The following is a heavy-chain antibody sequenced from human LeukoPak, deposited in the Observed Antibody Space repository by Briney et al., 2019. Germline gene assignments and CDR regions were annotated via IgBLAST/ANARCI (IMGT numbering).Heavy chain of an antibody. CDR2: IYSRGLTRGST. J-gene: IGHJ3*02. Sequence: SETLSLTCTVSGGSLSSYYWSWIRQPPGKGLEWIGYIYSRGLTRGSTNYNPSLKSRVTISVDTSKNQFSLKLSSVTAADTAVYYCVRDRERAFDIWGQGTMVTVSS. V-gene: IGHV4-59*01. CDR1: GGSLSSYY. CDR3: VRDRERAFDI. D-gene: IGHD5-24*01.